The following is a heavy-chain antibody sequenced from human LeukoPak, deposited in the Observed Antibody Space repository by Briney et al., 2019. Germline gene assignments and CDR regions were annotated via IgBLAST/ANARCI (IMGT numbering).Heavy chain of an antibody. D-gene: IGHD3-9*01. CDR1: GGTFSSYA. Sequence: ASVKVSCKASGGTFSSYAISWVRQAPGQGLEWMGGIIPIFGTANYAQKFQGRVTITADESTSTAYMELSSLRSEDTAVYYCARKLLPYYDILTGYYHSAFDIWGQGTMVTASS. V-gene: IGHV1-69*13. J-gene: IGHJ3*02. CDR3: ARKLLPYYDILTGYYHSAFDI. CDR2: IIPIFGTA.